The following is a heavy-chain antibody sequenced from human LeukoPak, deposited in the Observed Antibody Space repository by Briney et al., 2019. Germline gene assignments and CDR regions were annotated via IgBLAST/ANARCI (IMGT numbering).Heavy chain of an antibody. Sequence: SETLSLTCAVYGGSFSGYYWSWIRQPPGKGLEWIGEINHSGSTNYNPSLKSRVTISVDTSKNQFSLKLSSVTAADTAVYYCARGPNDRDYYYYYMDVWGKGTTVTVSS. CDR1: GGSFSGYY. J-gene: IGHJ6*03. CDR2: INHSGST. V-gene: IGHV4-34*01. CDR3: ARGPNDRDYYYYYMDV. D-gene: IGHD3-16*01.